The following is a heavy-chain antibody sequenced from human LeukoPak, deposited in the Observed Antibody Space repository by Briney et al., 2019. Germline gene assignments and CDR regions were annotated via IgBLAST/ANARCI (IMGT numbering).Heavy chain of an antibody. D-gene: IGHD3-3*01. J-gene: IGHJ4*02. V-gene: IGHV4-38-2*01. CDR2: IYYSGST. CDR3: ARIRQYYDFWSGYVY. CDR1: GFTFSNAW. Sequence: GSLRLSCAASGFTFSNAWMSWVRQPPGKGLEWIGSIYYSGSTYYNPSLKSRVTISVDTSKNQFSLKLSSVTAADTAVYYCARIRQYYDFWSGYVYWGQGTLVTVSS.